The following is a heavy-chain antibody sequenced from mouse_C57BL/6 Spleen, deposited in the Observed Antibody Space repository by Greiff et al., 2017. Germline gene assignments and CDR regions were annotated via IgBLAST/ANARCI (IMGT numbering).Heavy chain of an antibody. Sequence: QVQLQQPGAELVRPGSSVKLSCKASGYTFTSYWMHWVKQRPIQGLEWIGNIDPSDSETHYNQKFKDKATLTVDKSSSTSYMHLSSLTSEDSAVYYCARSIYYDYNYWGQGTTLTVSA. CDR3: ARSIYYDYNY. J-gene: IGHJ2*01. D-gene: IGHD2-4*01. V-gene: IGHV1-52*01. CDR1: GYTFTSYW. CDR2: IDPSDSET.